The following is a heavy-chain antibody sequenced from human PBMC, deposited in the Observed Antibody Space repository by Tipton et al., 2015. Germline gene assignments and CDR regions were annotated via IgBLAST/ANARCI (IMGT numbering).Heavy chain of an antibody. V-gene: IGHV4-61*08. CDR3: ARGGNNWFDP. CDR1: GDSVSNDDHY. CDR2: IFYSGST. Sequence: TLSLTCTVSGDSVSNDDHYWSWLRQPPGKGLEWIGYIFYSGSTIYNPSLKSRVTISIDTSKNQFSLNLNSVTATDTALYYCARGGNNWFDPWGQGTLVTVS. D-gene: IGHD2-15*01. J-gene: IGHJ5*02.